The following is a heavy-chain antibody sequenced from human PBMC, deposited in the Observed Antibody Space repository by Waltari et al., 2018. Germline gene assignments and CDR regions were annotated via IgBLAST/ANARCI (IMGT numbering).Heavy chain of an antibody. V-gene: IGHV3-30*18. CDR2: ISYDGSNK. D-gene: IGHD1-7*01. J-gene: IGHJ4*02. CDR1: GLTFSSYG. Sequence: QVHLVESGGGVVQPGKYLRLSCVVSGLTFSSYGLPWVRQAPGKGLEWVAIISYDGSNKYYGDSVKGRFTISRDNSNNTLYLRMNSLRPEDTAVYYCAKGRRNELQGLSYFDSWGQGTLVTVSS. CDR3: AKGRRNELQGLSYFDS.